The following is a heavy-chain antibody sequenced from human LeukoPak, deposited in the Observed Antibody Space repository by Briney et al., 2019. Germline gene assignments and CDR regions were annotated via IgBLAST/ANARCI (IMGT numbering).Heavy chain of an antibody. CDR3: ARAGSGGYTSPHYFAH. D-gene: IGHD6-19*01. CDR2: TYYRSKWYN. Sequence: SQTLSLTCAISGDSVSSNSAAWNWIRQSPSRGLEWLGRTYYRSKWYNDYAVSVQSRLTISPDTSKNQFSLQLNSVTPEDTAVYNCARAGSGGYTSPHYFAHWGQGTVVTVSS. V-gene: IGHV6-1*01. J-gene: IGHJ4*02. CDR1: GDSVSSNSAA.